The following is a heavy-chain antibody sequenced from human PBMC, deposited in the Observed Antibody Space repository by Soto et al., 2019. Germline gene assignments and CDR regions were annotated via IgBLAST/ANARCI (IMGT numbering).Heavy chain of an antibody. CDR3: ARGIVWVPGGIAGSPPAGSYYFDY. CDR2: VSHGGST. J-gene: IGHJ4*02. Sequence: PSETLSLTCAVYGGSFSGYYWSWIRQPPGKGLEWIGEVSHGGSTNYNPSLKSRVTISIDTSKNQFSLRLNSVTAADTAVYYCARGIVWVPGGIAGSPPAGSYYFDYWGQGTLVTSPQ. D-gene: IGHD6-13*01. CDR1: GGSFSGYY. V-gene: IGHV4-34*01.